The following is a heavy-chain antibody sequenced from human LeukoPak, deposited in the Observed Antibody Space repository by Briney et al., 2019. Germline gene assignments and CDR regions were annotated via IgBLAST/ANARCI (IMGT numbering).Heavy chain of an antibody. CDR2: IKQDGSEK. Sequence: PGGSLRLSCAASGFTFSSHWMSWVRQAPGKGLGWVANIKQDGSEKYYVDSVKGRFTISRDNAKNSLYLQMNSLRAEDTAVYYCARAAGSSGWYYHYYMDVWGKGTTVTVSS. D-gene: IGHD6-19*01. CDR1: GFTFSSHW. J-gene: IGHJ6*03. CDR3: ARAAGSSGWYYHYYMDV. V-gene: IGHV3-7*01.